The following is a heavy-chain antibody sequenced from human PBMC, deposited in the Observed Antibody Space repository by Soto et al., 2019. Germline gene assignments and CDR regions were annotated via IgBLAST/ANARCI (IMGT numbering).Heavy chain of an antibody. CDR3: FGVMAATLDY. CDR2: LYYRGAT. V-gene: IGHV4-39*01. Sequence: SETLSLTCSVSGGSIKNTNYHWGWIRQPPGKGLEWIGTLYYRGATDYNPSLKTRVTISVETSKNLLSLNLSSVTAADTAVYYCFGVMAATLDYWGQGTLVTVSS. CDR1: GGSIKNTNYH. D-gene: IGHD2-21*02. J-gene: IGHJ4*01.